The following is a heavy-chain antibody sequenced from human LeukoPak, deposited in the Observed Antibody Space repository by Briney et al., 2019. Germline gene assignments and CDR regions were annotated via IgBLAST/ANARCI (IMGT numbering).Heavy chain of an antibody. D-gene: IGHD3-22*01. CDR2: INPNSGGT. J-gene: IGHJ3*02. CDR3: ARDYDSSPYAFDI. V-gene: IGHV1-2*02. Sequence: ASVKVSCKASGYTFTGYYMHWVRQDPGQGLEWMGWINPNSGGTNYAQKFQGRVTMTRDTSISTAYMELSRLRSDHTAVYYCARDYDSSPYAFDIWGQGAMVTVSS. CDR1: GYTFTGYY.